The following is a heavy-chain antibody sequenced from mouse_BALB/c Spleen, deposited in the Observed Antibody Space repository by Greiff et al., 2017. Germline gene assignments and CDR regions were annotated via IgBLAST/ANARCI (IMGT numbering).Heavy chain of an antibody. J-gene: IGHJ3*01. CDR1: GYSFTGYF. Sequence: VQLQQSGPELVKPGASVKISCKASGYSFTGYFMNWVMQSHGKSLEWIGRINPYNGDTFYNQKFKGKATLTVDKSSSTAHMELRSLASEDSAVYYCASEVRAWFAYWGQGTLVTVSA. V-gene: IGHV1-20*02. CDR2: INPYNGDT. D-gene: IGHD2-14*01. CDR3: ASEVRAWFAY.